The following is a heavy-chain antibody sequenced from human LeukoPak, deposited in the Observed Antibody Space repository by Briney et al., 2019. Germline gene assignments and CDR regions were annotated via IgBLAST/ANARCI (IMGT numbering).Heavy chain of an antibody. V-gene: IGHV3-48*04. CDR1: GFTFSSYS. D-gene: IGHD1-26*01. CDR2: ISSSSSTI. Sequence: GGSLRLSCAASGFTFSSYSMNWVRHAPGKGLEWGSFISSSSSTIYYADSVKGRFTISRDNAKNSLYLQMNSLRAEDTAVYYCARDRGGSYSAFDYWGQGTLVTVSS. J-gene: IGHJ4*02. CDR3: ARDRGGSYSAFDY.